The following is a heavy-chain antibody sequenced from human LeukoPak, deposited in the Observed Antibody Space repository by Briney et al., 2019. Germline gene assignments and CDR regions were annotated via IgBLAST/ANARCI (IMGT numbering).Heavy chain of an antibody. Sequence: SETLSLTCTVYGGSFSGYYWTWIRQPPGKGLEWIGEINHSGITNYNPSLKSRVTISVDTSKNHFSLNLSSVTAADTAMYYCARDGGGLYDFNGYASDYWGQGTLVTVSS. V-gene: IGHV4-34*01. CDR3: ARDGGGLYDFNGYASDY. J-gene: IGHJ4*02. CDR2: INHSGIT. CDR1: GGSFSGYY. D-gene: IGHD3/OR15-3a*01.